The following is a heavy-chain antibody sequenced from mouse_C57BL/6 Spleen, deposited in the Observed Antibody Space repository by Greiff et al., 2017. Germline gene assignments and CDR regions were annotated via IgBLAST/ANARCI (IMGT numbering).Heavy chain of an antibody. CDR3: ARRWDDWYLDV. D-gene: IGHD4-1*01. CDR2: IDPSDSYT. Sequence: QVQLKQPGAELVRPGTSVKLSCKASGYTFPSYWMHWVKQRPGQGLEWIGVIDPSDSYTNYNQKFKGKATLTVDTSSSTAYMQLISLTSEDSAVYYCARRWDDWYLDVWGTGTTVTVSS. V-gene: IGHV1-59*01. J-gene: IGHJ1*03. CDR1: GYTFPSYW.